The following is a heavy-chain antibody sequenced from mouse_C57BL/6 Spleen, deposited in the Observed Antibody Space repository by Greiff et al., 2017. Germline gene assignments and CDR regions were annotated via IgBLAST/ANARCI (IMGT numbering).Heavy chain of an antibody. V-gene: IGHV1-18*01. D-gene: IGHD1-1*01. CDR2: INPNNGGT. CDR3: ARVLGSRNFDY. CDR1: GYTFTDYN. J-gene: IGHJ2*01. Sequence: EVQLQQSGPELVKPGASVKIPCKASGYTFTDYNMDWVKQSHGKSLEWIGDINPNNGGTIYNQKFKGKATLTVDKSSSTAYMELRSLTSEDSAVYYCARVLGSRNFDYWGQGTTLTVSS.